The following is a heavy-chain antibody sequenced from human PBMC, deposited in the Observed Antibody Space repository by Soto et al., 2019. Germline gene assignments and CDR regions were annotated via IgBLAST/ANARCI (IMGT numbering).Heavy chain of an antibody. D-gene: IGHD1-20*01. J-gene: IGHJ4*02. CDR2: VSGSSGST. Sequence: GGSLRLSCAASGFTFSDYYMSWIRQAPGKGLEWVSSVSGSSGSTYYADSVNGRFTISRDNSKDSLYPQMNNLRAEDTAVYYCAKPPDYNWNDYWGQGTLVTVSS. CDR1: GFTFSDYY. V-gene: IGHV3-11*03. CDR3: AKPPDYNWNDY.